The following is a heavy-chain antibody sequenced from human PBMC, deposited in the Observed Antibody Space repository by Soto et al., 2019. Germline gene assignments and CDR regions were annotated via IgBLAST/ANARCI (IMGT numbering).Heavy chain of an antibody. V-gene: IGHV1-46*01. J-gene: IGHJ5*02. CDR3: ARCYGSSSPWFDP. CDR2: INPSGPST. Sequence: ASVQLSCKASGYTFTSYRMHWVRQAPGQGLEWMGMINPSGPSTTYVEKFEGRVTMTSDTSTSTVYMELRGLTSEDTAIYYGARCYGSSSPWFDPWGQGTLVTVSS. D-gene: IGHD6-6*01. CDR1: GYTFTSYR.